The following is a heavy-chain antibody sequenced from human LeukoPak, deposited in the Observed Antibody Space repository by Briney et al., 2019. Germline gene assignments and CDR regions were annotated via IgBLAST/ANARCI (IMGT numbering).Heavy chain of an antibody. CDR2: IYYIVSI. V-gene: IGHV4-39*01. Sequence: WIGSIYYIVSIYYNPSLMSRVTISVETSKKQFILKMSSVTAADTAVYYCARQGDYGDYVRYWGQGTLVTVSS. J-gene: IGHJ4*02. CDR3: ARQGDYGDYVRY. D-gene: IGHD4-17*01.